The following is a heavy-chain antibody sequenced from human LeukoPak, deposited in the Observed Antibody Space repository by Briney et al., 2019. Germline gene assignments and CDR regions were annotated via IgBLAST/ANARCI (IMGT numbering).Heavy chain of an antibody. V-gene: IGHV4-59*12. Sequence: SETLSLTCTVSGGSISSYYWSWIRQPPGKGLEWIGYIYYSGSTNYNPSLKSRVTISVDTSKNQFSPKLSSVTAADTAVYYCAREVVGAAGYWGQGTLVTVSS. CDR2: IYYSGST. CDR3: AREVVGAAGY. CDR1: GGSISSYY. J-gene: IGHJ4*02. D-gene: IGHD1-26*01.